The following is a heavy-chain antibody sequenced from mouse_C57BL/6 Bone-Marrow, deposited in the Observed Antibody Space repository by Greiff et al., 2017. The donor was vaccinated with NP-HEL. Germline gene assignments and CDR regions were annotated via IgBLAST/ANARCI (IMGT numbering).Heavy chain of an antibody. CDR1: GYTFTSYW. CDR2: IDPSDSYT. CDR3: ARVIWDGSSYWYFDV. D-gene: IGHD1-1*01. Sequence: QVHVKQPGAELVMPGASVKLSCKASGYTFTSYWMHWVKQRPGQGLEWIGEIDPSDSYTNYNQKFKGKSTLTVDKSTSTAYMQLSSLTSEDAAVYYCARVIWDGSSYWYFDVWGTGTTVTVSS. V-gene: IGHV1-69*01. J-gene: IGHJ1*03.